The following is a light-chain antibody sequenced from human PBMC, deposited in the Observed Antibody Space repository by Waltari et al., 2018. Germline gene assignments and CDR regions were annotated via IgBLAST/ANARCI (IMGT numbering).Light chain of an antibody. Sequence: EIVLTQSLGTLSLSPGERATLSCRASQNVVSACLAWYQQKPGQAPRLLLYDAFKRATGTPDRFTGSGSGTDFTLTISRLEPEDVAVYYCQQYANLPRTFGGGTKVEI. CDR2: DAF. V-gene: IGKV3-20*01. J-gene: IGKJ4*01. CDR3: QQYANLPRT. CDR1: QNVVSAC.